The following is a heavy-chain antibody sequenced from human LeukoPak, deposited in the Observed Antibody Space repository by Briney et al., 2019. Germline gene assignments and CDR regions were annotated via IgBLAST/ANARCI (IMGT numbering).Heavy chain of an antibody. CDR1: GFTFDDYA. J-gene: IGHJ4*02. CDR2: ISWNSGSI. Sequence: GGSLRLSCAASGFTFDDYAMHWVRQAPGKGLEWVSGISWNSGSIGYADSVKGRFTISRDNAKNSLYLQMNSLRAEDTAVYYCARHFGVVIFDYWGQGTLVTVSS. V-gene: IGHV3-9*01. CDR3: ARHFGVVIFDY. D-gene: IGHD3-3*01.